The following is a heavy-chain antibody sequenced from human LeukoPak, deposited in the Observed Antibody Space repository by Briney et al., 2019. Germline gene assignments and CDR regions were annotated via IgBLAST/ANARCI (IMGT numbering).Heavy chain of an antibody. V-gene: IGHV1-69*13. CDR2: IIPIFGTA. CDR3: ARSFLDTAMVGGYFDY. J-gene: IGHJ4*02. D-gene: IGHD5-18*01. Sequence: ASVKVSCKASGGTFSSYAISWVRQAPGQGLEWMGGIIPIFGTANYAQKFQGRVTITADESTSTAYMELSSLRSEDTAVYYCARSFLDTAMVGGYFDYWGQGTLVTVSS. CDR1: GGTFSSYA.